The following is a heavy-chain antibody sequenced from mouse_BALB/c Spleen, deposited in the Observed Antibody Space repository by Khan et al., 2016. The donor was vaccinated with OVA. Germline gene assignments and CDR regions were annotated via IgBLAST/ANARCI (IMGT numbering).Heavy chain of an antibody. Sequence: QVQLKQSGAELARPGASVKLSCKASGYTFTDYYINWVKQRTGQGLEWIGEIYPARGFTYYNEKFKDKATLTADKSSTTAYMQLSSLTSEDSAVYFCSRRNYFGYTFAYWGQGTLVTVSA. CDR2: IYPARGFT. V-gene: IGHV1-77*01. CDR3: SRRNYFGYTFAY. J-gene: IGHJ3*01. CDR1: GYTFTDYY. D-gene: IGHD1-2*01.